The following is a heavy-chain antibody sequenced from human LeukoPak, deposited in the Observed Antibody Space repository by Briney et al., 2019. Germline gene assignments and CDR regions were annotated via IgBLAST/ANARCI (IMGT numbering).Heavy chain of an antibody. J-gene: IGHJ6*02. CDR1: GFPFSSYT. D-gene: IGHD3-3*01. Sequence: GGSLRLSCSASGFPFSSYTMYWVRQAPGKGLEYVSNISSSGGSTYYADSVKGRFTISSDNSKNMLYLQISIVRAEDTVVYYGLKPMKLTIKDYGTDVWGQGTTVTVSS. CDR3: LKPMKLTIKDYGTDV. CDR2: ISSSGGST. V-gene: IGHV3-64D*09.